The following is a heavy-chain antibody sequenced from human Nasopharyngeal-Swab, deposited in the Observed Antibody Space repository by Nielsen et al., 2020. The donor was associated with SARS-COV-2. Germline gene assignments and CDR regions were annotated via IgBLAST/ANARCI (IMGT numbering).Heavy chain of an antibody. CDR1: GGSFSGYY. CDR2: INHSGST. Sequence: SETLSLTCAVYGGSFSGYYWSWIRQPPGKGLEWIGEINHSGSTNYNPSLKSRVTISVDTSKNQFSLKLSSVTAADTAVYYCAREFYDILTGDAFDIWGQGTMVTVSS. D-gene: IGHD3-9*01. CDR3: AREFYDILTGDAFDI. J-gene: IGHJ3*02. V-gene: IGHV4-34*01.